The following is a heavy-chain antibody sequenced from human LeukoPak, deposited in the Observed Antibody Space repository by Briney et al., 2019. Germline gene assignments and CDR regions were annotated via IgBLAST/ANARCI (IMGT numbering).Heavy chain of an antibody. CDR1: DYTFTSYG. Sequence: ASVKVSCKASDYTFTSYGISWVRQAPGQGLEWMGWISTYNGNTNYAQKLQGRVTMTTDTSTSTAYMGLRSLRSDDTAMYYCARGGPFSIAAARVYYFDYWGQGTLVTVSS. D-gene: IGHD6-13*01. CDR2: ISTYNGNT. CDR3: ARGGPFSIAAARVYYFDY. J-gene: IGHJ4*02. V-gene: IGHV1-18*01.